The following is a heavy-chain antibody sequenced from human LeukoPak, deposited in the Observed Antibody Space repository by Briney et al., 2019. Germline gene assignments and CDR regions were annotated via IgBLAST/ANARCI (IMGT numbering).Heavy chain of an antibody. D-gene: IGHD4-11*01. Sequence: ASVKVSCKASGYTFTNYGMNWVRQAPGQGLEWMGWISAYNGNTNYAQKLQGRVTMTTDTSTSTAYMELRSLRSDDTAVYYCARVATTVTTGFDYWGQGTLVTVSS. CDR2: ISAYNGNT. V-gene: IGHV1-18*01. CDR3: ARVATTVTTGFDY. J-gene: IGHJ4*02. CDR1: GYTFTNYG.